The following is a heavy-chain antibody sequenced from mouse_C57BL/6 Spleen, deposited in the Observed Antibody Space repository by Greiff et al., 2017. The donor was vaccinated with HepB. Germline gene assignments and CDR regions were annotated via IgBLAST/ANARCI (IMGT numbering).Heavy chain of an antibody. CDR1: GYTFTDYN. Sequence: DVQLQQSGPELVKPGASVKMSCKASGYTFTDYNMHWVKQSHGKSLEWIGYINPNNGGTSYNQKFKGKATLTVNKSSSTAYMELRSLTSEDSAVYYCARVGDYDGAWFAYWGQGTLVTVSA. CDR2: INPNNGGT. V-gene: IGHV1-22*01. J-gene: IGHJ3*01. D-gene: IGHD2-4*01. CDR3: ARVGDYDGAWFAY.